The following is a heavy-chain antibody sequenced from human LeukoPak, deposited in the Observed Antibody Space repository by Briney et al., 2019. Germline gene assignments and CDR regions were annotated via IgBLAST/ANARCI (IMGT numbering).Heavy chain of an antibody. J-gene: IGHJ4*02. CDR3: ARGYSSGWFGEFDY. Sequence: GGSLRLSCAASGFTFDDYGMSWVRQAPGKGPEWVSGINWNGGSTGYADSVKGRFTISRDNAKNSLYLQMNSLRAEDTALYHCARGYSSGWFGEFDYWGQGTLVTVSS. CDR1: GFTFDDYG. D-gene: IGHD6-19*01. V-gene: IGHV3-20*01. CDR2: INWNGGST.